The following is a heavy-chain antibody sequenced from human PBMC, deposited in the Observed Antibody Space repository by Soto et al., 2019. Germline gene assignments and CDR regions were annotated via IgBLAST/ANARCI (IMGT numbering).Heavy chain of an antibody. CDR1: GYTFTSYG. Sequence: QVQLVQSGAEVKKPGASVKVSCKAPGYTFTSYGISWVRQAPGQGLEWMGWISAYNGNTNYAQKLQGRVTMTTDTSTSTAYMELRSLRSDDTAVYYCARDSSSGWYDIGYWFDPWGQGTLVTVSS. V-gene: IGHV1-18*04. J-gene: IGHJ5*02. D-gene: IGHD6-19*01. CDR3: ARDSSSGWYDIGYWFDP. CDR2: ISAYNGNT.